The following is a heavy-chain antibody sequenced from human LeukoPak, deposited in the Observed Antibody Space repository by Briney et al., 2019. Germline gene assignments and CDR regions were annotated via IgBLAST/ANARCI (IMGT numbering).Heavy chain of an antibody. CDR3: ARGSPYYDFFFPIPTYYFDY. CDR1: GGSFSGDY. CDR2: VNHGGST. D-gene: IGHD3-3*01. V-gene: IGHV4-34*01. J-gene: IGHJ4*02. Sequence: SETLSLTCAVYGGSFSGDYWSWIRQPPGKGMGWIGVVNHGGSTNYNPSLKSRVTISVDTSKNQFSLKLSSVTAADTAVYCCARGSPYYDFFFPIPTYYFDYWGQGTLVTVSS.